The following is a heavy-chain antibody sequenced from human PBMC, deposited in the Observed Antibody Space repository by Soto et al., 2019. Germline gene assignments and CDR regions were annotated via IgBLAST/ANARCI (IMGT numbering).Heavy chain of an antibody. D-gene: IGHD3-22*01. V-gene: IGHV1-69*01. CDR2: IIPIFGTA. J-gene: IGHJ4*02. CDR3: ARGGGEYYYDSSGYYCFDY. Sequence: QVQLVQSGAEVKKPGSSVKDSCKASGGTFSSYAISWVRQAPGQGLEWMGGIIPIFGTANYAQKFQGRVTITADESTSTAYMELSSLRSEDTAVYYCARGGGEYYYDSSGYYCFDYWGQGTLVTVSS. CDR1: GGTFSSYA.